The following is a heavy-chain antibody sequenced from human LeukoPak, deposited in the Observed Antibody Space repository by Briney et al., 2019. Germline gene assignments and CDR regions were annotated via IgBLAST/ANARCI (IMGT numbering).Heavy chain of an antibody. D-gene: IGHD3-22*01. CDR3: AKDITADYYDSSGLDY. J-gene: IGHJ4*02. CDR1: GFTFSSYS. Sequence: GGSLRLSCAASGFTFSSYSMNWVRQAPGKGLEWVSSISSSSSYIYYADSVKGRFTISRDNAKNSLYLQMNSLRAEDTALYYCAKDITADYYDSSGLDYWGQGTLVTVSS. V-gene: IGHV3-21*04. CDR2: ISSSSSYI.